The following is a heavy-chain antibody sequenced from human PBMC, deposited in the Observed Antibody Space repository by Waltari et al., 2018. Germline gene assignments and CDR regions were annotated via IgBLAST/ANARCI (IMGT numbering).Heavy chain of an antibody. Sequence: EVQLVESGGGLVKPGGFLRLSCAASGFDFSSYNMNWVRQAPGKGLKWVSSISASTTFIYYADSVRGRFTISRDNAKSSLYLQMNSLGPDDTAVYYCARDGTRSSWPPNCFDPWGQGTLVTVSS. V-gene: IGHV3-21*02. J-gene: IGHJ5*02. D-gene: IGHD6-13*01. CDR3: ARDGTRSSWPPNCFDP. CDR2: ISASTTFI. CDR1: GFDFSSYN.